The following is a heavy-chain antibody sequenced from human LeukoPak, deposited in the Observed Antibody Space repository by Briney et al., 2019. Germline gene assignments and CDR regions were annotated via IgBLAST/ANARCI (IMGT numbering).Heavy chain of an antibody. D-gene: IGHD3-3*01. CDR1: GGSISSYS. CDR2: FYHSGST. CDR3: AKKGGRFWSGNYLDD. J-gene: IGHJ4*02. V-gene: IGHV4-59*01. Sequence: KPSETLSLTCTVSGGSISSYSWSWIRQPPEKGLEWIGNFYHSGSTNYNSSLMGRATISIDTSKNQVFLKLSSVTAADTAVYYCAKKGGRFWSGNYLDDWGQGTLVIVSS.